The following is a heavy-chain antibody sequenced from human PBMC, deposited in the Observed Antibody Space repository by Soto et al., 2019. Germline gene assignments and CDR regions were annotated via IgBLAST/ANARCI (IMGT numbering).Heavy chain of an antibody. V-gene: IGHV3-33*01. CDR2: IWYDGSNK. D-gene: IGHD3-16*01. J-gene: IGHJ3*02. CDR3: AGDRSLYYGGLPRLDAFDI. CDR1: GFTFSSYG. Sequence: GGSLRLSCAASGFTFSSYGMHWVRQAPGKGLEWVAVIWYDGSNKYYADSVKGRFTISRDNSKNTLYLQMNSLRAEDTAVYYCAGDRSLYYGGLPRLDAFDIWGQGTMVTVSS.